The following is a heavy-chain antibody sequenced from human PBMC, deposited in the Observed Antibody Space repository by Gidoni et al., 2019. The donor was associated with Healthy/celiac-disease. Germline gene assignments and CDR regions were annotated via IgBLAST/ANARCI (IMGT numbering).Heavy chain of an antibody. CDR2: IIPIFGTA. Sequence: QVQLVQSGAEVKKPGSSVKVSCKASGGTFSSYAISWVRQAPGQGLEWMGGIIPIFGTANYAQKFQGRVTITADKSTSTAYMELSSLRSEDTAVYYCARTFVDTTSWGYYYMDVWGKGTTVTVSS. CDR3: ARTFVDTTSWGYYYMDV. D-gene: IGHD5-18*01. J-gene: IGHJ6*03. V-gene: IGHV1-69*06. CDR1: GGTFSSYA.